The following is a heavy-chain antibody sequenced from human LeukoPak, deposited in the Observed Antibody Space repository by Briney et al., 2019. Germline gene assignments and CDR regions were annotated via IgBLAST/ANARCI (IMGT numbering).Heavy chain of an antibody. D-gene: IGHD6-19*01. CDR3: ARLRGATVAHNWFDP. V-gene: IGHV4-34*01. J-gene: IGHJ5*02. Sequence: PSETLSLTCAVYGGSFSSYYWGWIRQPPGKGLEWIGSIYYSGSTYYNPSLKSRVTISVDTSKNQFSLKLSSVTAADTAVYYCARLRGATVAHNWFDPWGQGTLVTVSS. CDR2: IYYSGST. CDR1: GGSFSSYY.